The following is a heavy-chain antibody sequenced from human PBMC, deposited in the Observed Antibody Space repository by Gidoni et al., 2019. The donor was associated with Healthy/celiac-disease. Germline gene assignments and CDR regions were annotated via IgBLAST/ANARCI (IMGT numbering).Heavy chain of an antibody. Sequence: QVQLVQSGAEVKKPGASVKVPCKASGYTFTSYYMHWVRQAPGQGLEWMGIINPSGGSTSYAQKLQGRVTMTRDTSTSTVYMELSNLRSEDTAVYYCARLGVGYGYFGGDYWGQGTLVTVSS. CDR3: ARLGVGYGYFGGDY. CDR2: INPSGGST. CDR1: GYTFTSYY. D-gene: IGHD5-18*01. J-gene: IGHJ4*02. V-gene: IGHV1-46*04.